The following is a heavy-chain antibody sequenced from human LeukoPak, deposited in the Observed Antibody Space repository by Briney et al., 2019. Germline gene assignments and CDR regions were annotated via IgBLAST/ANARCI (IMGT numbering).Heavy chain of an antibody. V-gene: IGHV3-74*01. D-gene: IGHD3/OR15-3a*01. J-gene: IGHJ3*02. CDR3: AKDGPEGKRVFDI. CDR1: GFTFSNFW. Sequence: PGGSLRLSCAASGFTFSNFWMHWVRQTPGKGLVWVSRINRDGSSTNYVDSVKGRFTISRDNAKNTLYLQMNSLRDEDTAVYHCAKDGPEGKRVFDIWGQGTMVTVSS. CDR2: INRDGSST.